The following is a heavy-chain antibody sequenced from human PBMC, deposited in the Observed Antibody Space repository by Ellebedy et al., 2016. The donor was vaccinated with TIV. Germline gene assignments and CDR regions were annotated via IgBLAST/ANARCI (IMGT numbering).Heavy chain of an antibody. CDR3: TRAGSGGAAGLFGS. D-gene: IGHD6-13*01. CDR2: TYYRSRWYD. V-gene: IGHV6-1*01. J-gene: IGHJ4*02. Sequence: MPSETLSLTCAISGDSVSSYNAIWHCSRQSPSIGLEWLGRTYYRSRWYDDSAVSVRGRTTVKADTSKNQFALQLNSVTPEDTAVYYCTRAGSGGAAGLFGSWGQGTLVTVSS. CDR1: GDSVSSYNAI.